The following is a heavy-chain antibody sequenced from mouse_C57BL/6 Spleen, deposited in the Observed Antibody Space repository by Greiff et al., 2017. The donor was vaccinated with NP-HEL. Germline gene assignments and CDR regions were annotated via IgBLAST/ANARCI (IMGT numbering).Heavy chain of an antibody. CDR2: INPSSGYT. CDR3: ARKSTRASY. Sequence: VRLQQSGAELVKPGASVKMSCKASGYTFTSYTMHWVKQRPGQGLEWIGYINPSSGYTKYNQKFKDKATMTADKSSSTAYMQLSSLTSEDSAVYYCARKSTRASYWGQGTTLTVSS. D-gene: IGHD3-1*01. CDR1: GYTFTSYT. J-gene: IGHJ2*01. V-gene: IGHV1-4*01.